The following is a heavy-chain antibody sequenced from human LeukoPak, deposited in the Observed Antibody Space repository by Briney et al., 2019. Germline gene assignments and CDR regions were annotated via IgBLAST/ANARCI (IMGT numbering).Heavy chain of an antibody. CDR3: AHSSPTSCSGTSCLNWFDP. CDR2: IYWNDDK. D-gene: IGHD2-2*01. CDR1: GFSLSTSGVG. J-gene: IGHJ5*02. Sequence: SGPTLVKPTQTLTLTCTFSGFSLSTSGVGVGWIRQPPGKALEWLALIYWNDDKHYSPSLKSRLTITKDTSKNQVVLTMTDMDPVDTATYFCAHSSPTSCSGTSCLNWFDPWGQGTLVTVSS. V-gene: IGHV2-5*01.